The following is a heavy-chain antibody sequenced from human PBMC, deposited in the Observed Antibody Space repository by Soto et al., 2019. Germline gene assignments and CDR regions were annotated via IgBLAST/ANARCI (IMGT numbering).Heavy chain of an antibody. CDR1: GFPFASAW. Sequence: GGSQTVSCAASGFPFASAWMTWVRQAPGKGLEWVGRIKSKNDGGTPDYAAPVKVRFTISRDDSKNTLYLQMNSLKTEDTGVYYCTSVEGFPHHYVMDFRGQGTTVIVS. D-gene: IGHD2-15*01. CDR3: TSVEGFPHHYVMDF. V-gene: IGHV3-15*01. CDR2: IKSKNDGGTP. J-gene: IGHJ6*02.